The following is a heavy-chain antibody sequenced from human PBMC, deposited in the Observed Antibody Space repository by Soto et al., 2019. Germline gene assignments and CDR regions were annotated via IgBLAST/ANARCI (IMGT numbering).Heavy chain of an antibody. D-gene: IGHD1-20*01. J-gene: IGHJ6*03. CDR1: VFTFSSYW. CDR2: IKQDGSEK. Sequence: PGGSLRLSCAAFVFTFSSYWMSWVRQAPGKGLEWVANIKQDGSEKYYVDSVKGRFTISRDNAKNSLYLQMNSLRAEDTAVYYCARVVEGMTGPPAYYYYYYMDVWGKGTTVTVSS. CDR3: ARVVEGMTGPPAYYYYYYMDV. V-gene: IGHV3-7*01.